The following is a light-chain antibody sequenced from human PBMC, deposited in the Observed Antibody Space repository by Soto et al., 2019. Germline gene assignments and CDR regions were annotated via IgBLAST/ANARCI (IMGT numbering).Light chain of an antibody. CDR3: SSYAGSNNWV. V-gene: IGLV2-8*01. CDR2: EVS. CDR1: SSDVGGYNY. J-gene: IGLJ3*02. Sequence: QSALTQPASVSGSPGQSITISCTGTSSDVGGYNYVSWYQQRPGKAPKLMIFEVSKRPSGVPDRFSGSKSGNTASLTVSGLQAEDEADYYCSSYAGSNNWVFGGGTKLTVL.